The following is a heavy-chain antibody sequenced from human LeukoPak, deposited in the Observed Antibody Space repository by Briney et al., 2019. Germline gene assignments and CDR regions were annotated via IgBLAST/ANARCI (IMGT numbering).Heavy chain of an antibody. J-gene: IGHJ3*01. CDR3: AKGRIFWSGRSDPFDF. D-gene: IGHD3-3*01. Sequence: GGSLRLSCAASGFTFDSYAMNWVRQAPAKGLEWVSGISGSGGTTYYADPVKGRFTISRDNSNNRLYLQMKSLRAEDTAVYYCAKGRIFWSGRSDPFDFWGQGTMVTVSS. CDR1: GFTFDSYA. V-gene: IGHV3-23*01. CDR2: ISGSGGTT.